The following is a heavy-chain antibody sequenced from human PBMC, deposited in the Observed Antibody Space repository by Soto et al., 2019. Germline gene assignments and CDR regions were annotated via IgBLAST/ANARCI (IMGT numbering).Heavy chain of an antibody. V-gene: IGHV4-59*08. CDR1: GGAIGGYS. J-gene: IGHJ5*02. CDR3: ARHGSDSGWFFFDP. CDR2: VSYSGST. D-gene: IGHD6-19*01. Sequence: SETLSLTCSLSGGAIGGYSGSWIRQPPGKALECIGYVSYSGSTDYHPSLKSRVSISIDTSKNQFSLKMISVTAADTAVYYCARHGSDSGWFFFDPWGQGALVTVSS.